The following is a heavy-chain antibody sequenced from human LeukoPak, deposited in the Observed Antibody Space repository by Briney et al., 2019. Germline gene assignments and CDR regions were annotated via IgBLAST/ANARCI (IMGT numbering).Heavy chain of an antibody. D-gene: IGHD6-19*01. CDR2: ITGSGTAT. V-gene: IGHV3-23*01. CDR3: AKRISGWYLIDY. CDR1: GFTFSNYA. J-gene: IGHJ4*02. Sequence: GGSLRLSCAASGFTFSNYAMSWVRQAPGKGLEWVSAITGSGTATFYADSVKGRFTVSKDNSKNTLFLQMNSLRAEDTAVYYCAKRISGWYLIDYWGQGTLVSVSS.